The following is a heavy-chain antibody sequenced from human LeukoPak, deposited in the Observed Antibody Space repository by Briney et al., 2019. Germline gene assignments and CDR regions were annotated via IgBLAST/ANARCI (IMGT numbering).Heavy chain of an antibody. CDR1: GFTFSSYN. V-gene: IGHV3-21*01. Sequence: GGSLRLSCAAAGFTFSSYNMNWVRQAPGKGLEWVSSISSTSSYIYYADSVKGRFTISRDNAKNSLYLQMNSLRADVTAVYYCARRADYSSSLAWGQGTLVTVSS. J-gene: IGHJ4*02. CDR2: ISSTSSYI. D-gene: IGHD6-6*01. CDR3: ARRADYSSSLA.